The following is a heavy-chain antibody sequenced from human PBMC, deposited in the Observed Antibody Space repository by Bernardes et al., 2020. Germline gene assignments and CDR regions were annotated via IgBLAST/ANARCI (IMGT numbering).Heavy chain of an antibody. CDR1: GGSFSGYY. J-gene: IGHJ5*02. V-gene: IGHV4-34*01. CDR3: ASLTGPRLPPPVVPAAILWFDP. D-gene: IGHD2-2*02. Sequence: SETLSLTCAVYGGSFSGYYWSWIRQPPGKGLEWIGEINHSGSTNYNPSLKSRVTISVDTSKNQFSLKLSSVTAADTAVYYCASLTGPRLPPPVVPAAILWFDPWGQGTLVTVSS. CDR2: INHSGST.